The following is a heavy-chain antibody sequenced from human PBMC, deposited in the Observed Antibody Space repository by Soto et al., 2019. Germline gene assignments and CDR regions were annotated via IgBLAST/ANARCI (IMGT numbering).Heavy chain of an antibody. V-gene: IGHV1-58*01. J-gene: IGHJ4*02. CDR2: IVVGSGNT. CDR1: GFTFTSSA. Sequence: SVKVSCKASGFTFTSSAVQWVRQARGQRLEWIGWIVVGSGNTNYAQKFQERVTITRDMSTSTAYMELSSLRSEGTAVYYCAAAIAAAGNGDPFDYWSQGTLVTVSS. CDR3: AAAIAAAGNGDPFDY. D-gene: IGHD6-13*01.